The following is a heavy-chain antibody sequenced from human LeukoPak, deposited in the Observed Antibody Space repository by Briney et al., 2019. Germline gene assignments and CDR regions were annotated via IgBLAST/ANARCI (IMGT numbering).Heavy chain of an antibody. CDR2: INPSGGST. V-gene: IGHV1-46*01. Sequence: GASVKVSCKASGYTFTSYYMHWVRQAPGQGLEWMGIINPSGGSTSYAQKFQGRVTMTRDTSTSTVYMELSSLRFEDTAVYYCASQISSTSMFDPWGQGTLVTVSS. D-gene: IGHD2-2*01. J-gene: IGHJ5*02. CDR1: GYTFTSYY. CDR3: ASQISSTSMFDP.